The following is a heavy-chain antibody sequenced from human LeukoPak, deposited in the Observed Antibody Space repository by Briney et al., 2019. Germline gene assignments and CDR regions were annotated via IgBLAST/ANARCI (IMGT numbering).Heavy chain of an antibody. V-gene: IGHV3-30*04. Sequence: GGSLRLSCAASGFTFSSYAMHWVCQAPGKGLEWVAVISYDGSNKYYADSVKGRFTISRDNSKNTLYLRMNSLRAEDTAVYYCARDFRWELLRTLDYWGQGTLVTVSS. D-gene: IGHD1-26*01. CDR3: ARDFRWELLRTLDY. J-gene: IGHJ4*02. CDR2: ISYDGSNK. CDR1: GFTFSSYA.